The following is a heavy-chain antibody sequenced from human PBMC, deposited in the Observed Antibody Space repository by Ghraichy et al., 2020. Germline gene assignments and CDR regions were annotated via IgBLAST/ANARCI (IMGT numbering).Heavy chain of an antibody. J-gene: IGHJ4*02. CDR3: VRADGSGSFYY. CDR2: ISSDSFYI. CDR1: GFNLGVYT. V-gene: IGHV3-21*01. Sequence: ETLSLTCATSGFNLGVYTMNWLRWAPSKGLEWVASISSDSFYIYYADSVRGRFTISRDNAMKSIYLQMNSLRVEDTAMYFCVRADGSGSFYYWGQGTLVTVSS. D-gene: IGHD3-10*01.